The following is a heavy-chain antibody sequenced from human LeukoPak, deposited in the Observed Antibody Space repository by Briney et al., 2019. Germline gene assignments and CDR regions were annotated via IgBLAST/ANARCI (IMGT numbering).Heavy chain of an antibody. CDR3: TRDRGAYNLYDY. J-gene: IGHJ4*02. Sequence: PGGSLRLSCTASGFTFGDYAMSWIRQAPGKGLEWVGFIRSKAYGETADYAASVKGRFTISRDDSKAIAYLQMNSLKTEDTAVYHCTRDRGAYNLYDYWGQGTLVPVSS. CDR1: GFTFGDYA. D-gene: IGHD1-1*01. CDR2: IRSKAYGETA. V-gene: IGHV3-49*03.